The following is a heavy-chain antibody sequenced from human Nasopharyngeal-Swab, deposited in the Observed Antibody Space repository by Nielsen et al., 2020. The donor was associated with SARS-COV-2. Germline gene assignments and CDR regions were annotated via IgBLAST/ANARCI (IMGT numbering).Heavy chain of an antibody. J-gene: IGHJ6*02. CDR3: ARRYCSSTSCYTGYYGMDV. CDR2: INSDGSST. CDR1: GFTFSSYW. V-gene: IGHV3-74*01. Sequence: GESLKISCAASGFTFSSYWMHWVRQAPGKGLVWVSRINSDGSSTSYADSVKGRFTISRDNAKNTLYLQMNSLRAEDTAVYYCARRYCSSTSCYTGYYGMDVWGQGTTVTVSS. D-gene: IGHD2-2*02.